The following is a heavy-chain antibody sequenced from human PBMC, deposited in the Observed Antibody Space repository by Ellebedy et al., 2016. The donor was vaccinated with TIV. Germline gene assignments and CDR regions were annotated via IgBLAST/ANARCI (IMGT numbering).Heavy chain of an antibody. CDR3: ARESGGGYSGYDERHFQL. Sequence: MPSETLSLTCSVSGGSISSYYWSWIRQPPGKGLEWIGDVHHSGSTKYNPSLKSRITISMDTFKNHFSLRLRSVTAADTAVYYCARESGGGYSGYDERHFQLWGQGALVTVSS. V-gene: IGHV4-59*12. J-gene: IGHJ1*01. CDR1: GGSISSYY. CDR2: VHHSGST. D-gene: IGHD5-12*01.